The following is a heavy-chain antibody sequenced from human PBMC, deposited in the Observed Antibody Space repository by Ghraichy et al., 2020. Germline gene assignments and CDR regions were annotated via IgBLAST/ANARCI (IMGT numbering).Heavy chain of an antibody. V-gene: IGHV4-31*03. CDR3: ARDSSPDDYSNNWFDP. CDR1: GGSISSGGYY. Sequence: SETLSLTCTVSGGSISSGGYYWSWIRQHPGKGLEWIGYIYYSGSTYYNPSLKSRVTISVDTSKNQFSLKLSSVTAADTAVYYCARDSSPDDYSNNWFDPWGQGTLVTVSS. CDR2: IYYSGST. J-gene: IGHJ5*02. D-gene: IGHD4-11*01.